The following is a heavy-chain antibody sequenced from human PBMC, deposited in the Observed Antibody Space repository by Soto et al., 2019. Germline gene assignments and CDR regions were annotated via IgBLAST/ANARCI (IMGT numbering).Heavy chain of an antibody. Sequence: GGSLRLSCAASGFMFSTYWMTWVRQAPGKGLEWVANIRPDGSVKNYADSVKGRFTVSRDNAHNSLSLQMDSLRDDDTGVYYCARDPVRGDDYNFDFWGQGTQVTVSS. D-gene: IGHD3-10*01. V-gene: IGHV3-7*01. CDR2: IRPDGSVK. CDR3: ARDPVRGDDYNFDF. CDR1: GFMFSTYW. J-gene: IGHJ4*02.